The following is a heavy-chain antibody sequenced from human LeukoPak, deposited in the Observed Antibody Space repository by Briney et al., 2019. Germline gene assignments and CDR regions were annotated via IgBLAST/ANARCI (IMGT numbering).Heavy chain of an antibody. V-gene: IGHV3-72*01. CDR2: ITNKPKSYNT. CDR1: GFTFSDHY. CDR3: ARGFHYDFWSGSYYFDY. D-gene: IGHD3-3*01. Sequence: GGSLRLSCSASGFTFSDHYMDWVRQAPGKGLEWVGRITNKPKSYNTEYAASVKGRFTISRDDSKNSLYLQMNSLKTEDTAVYYCARGFHYDFWSGSYYFDYWGQGTLVTVSS. J-gene: IGHJ4*02.